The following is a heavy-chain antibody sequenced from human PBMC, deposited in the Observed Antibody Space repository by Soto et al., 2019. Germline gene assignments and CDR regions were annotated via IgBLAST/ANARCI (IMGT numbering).Heavy chain of an antibody. CDR2: INAGNGNT. V-gene: IGHV1-3*01. Sequence: ASVKVSCKASGYTSTSYAMHWVRQAPGQRLEWMGWINAGNGNTKYSQKFQGRVTITRDTSASTAYMELSSLRSEDTAVYYCARDNSPYYDSSGSFDYWGQGTLVTVSS. CDR1: GYTSTSYA. CDR3: ARDNSPYYDSSGSFDY. J-gene: IGHJ4*02. D-gene: IGHD3-22*01.